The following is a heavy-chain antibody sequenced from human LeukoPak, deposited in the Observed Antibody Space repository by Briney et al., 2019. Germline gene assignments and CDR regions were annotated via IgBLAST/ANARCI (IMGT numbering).Heavy chain of an antibody. CDR2: IYYSGST. CDR1: GGSISGYY. D-gene: IGHD3-10*01. CDR3: ARAPMVRAVITPYYFDY. V-gene: IGHV4-59*01. Sequence: SETLSLTCTVSGGSISGYYWSWIRQPPGKGLEWIGYIYYSGSTNYNPSLKSRVTISVDTSKNQFSLKLSSVTAADTAVYYCARAPMVRAVITPYYFDYWGQGTLVTVSS. J-gene: IGHJ4*02.